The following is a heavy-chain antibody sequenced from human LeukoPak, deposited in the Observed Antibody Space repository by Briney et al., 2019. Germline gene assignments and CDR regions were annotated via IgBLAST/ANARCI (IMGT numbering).Heavy chain of an antibody. CDR2: INHGGST. D-gene: IGHD6-13*01. Sequence: SETLSLTCAVYGGSFSGYYWSWIRQPPGKGLEWIGEINHGGSTSYNSSLKSRITISVDTSKNQFSLKLSSVTAADTAVYYCATRPDIAATGPGWFDPWGQGTLVTVSS. J-gene: IGHJ5*02. V-gene: IGHV4-34*01. CDR3: ATRPDIAATGPGWFDP. CDR1: GGSFSGYY.